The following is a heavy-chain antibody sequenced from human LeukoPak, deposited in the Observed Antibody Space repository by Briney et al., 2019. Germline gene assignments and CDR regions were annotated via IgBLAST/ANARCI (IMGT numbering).Heavy chain of an antibody. D-gene: IGHD2-21*02. CDR3: ARAPYCGGDCYWNIDY. CDR2: IYHSGSP. CDR1: GGSISSNNW. Sequence: SETLSLTCAVSGGSISSNNWWGWVRQPPGKGLEWIGEIYHSGSPNYNPSLKSRVTISVDKSRNHFSLNLSSVTAADTAVYYCARAPYCGGDCYWNIDYWGQGTLVTVSS. V-gene: IGHV4-4*02. J-gene: IGHJ4*02.